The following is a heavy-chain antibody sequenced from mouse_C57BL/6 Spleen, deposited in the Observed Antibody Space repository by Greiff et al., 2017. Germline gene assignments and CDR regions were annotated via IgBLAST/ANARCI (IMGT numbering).Heavy chain of an antibody. CDR2: IDPETGGT. J-gene: IGHJ1*03. CDR3: TRSYYGSRDWYFDV. V-gene: IGHV1-15*01. CDR1: GFTFTDYE. D-gene: IGHD1-1*01. Sequence: VQRVESGAELVRPGASVTLSCKASGFTFTDYEMHWVKQTPVHGLEWIGAIDPETGGTAYNQKFKGKAILTADKSSSTAYMELRSLTSEDSAVYYFTRSYYGSRDWYFDVWGTGTTVTVSS.